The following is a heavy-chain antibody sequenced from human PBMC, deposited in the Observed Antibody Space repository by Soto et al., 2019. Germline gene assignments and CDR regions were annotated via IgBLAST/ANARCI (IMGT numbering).Heavy chain of an antibody. CDR1: GFTFSSYW. CDR2: IKQDGSEK. Sequence: PGGSLRLSCAASGFTFSSYWMSWVRQAPGKGLEWVANIKQDGSEKYYVDSVKGRFTISRDNAKNSLYLQMNSLRAEDTAVYYCARVAYCGGDCYSYYFDYWGQGTLVTVSS. D-gene: IGHD2-21*02. J-gene: IGHJ4*02. CDR3: ARVAYCGGDCYSYYFDY. V-gene: IGHV3-7*03.